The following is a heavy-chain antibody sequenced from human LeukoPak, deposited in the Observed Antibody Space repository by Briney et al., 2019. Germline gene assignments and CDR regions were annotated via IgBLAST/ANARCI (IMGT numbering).Heavy chain of an antibody. D-gene: IGHD3-22*01. Sequence: ASVKVSCKASGYTFTGYYMHWVRQAPGQGLEWMGWINPNSGGTNYAQKFQGRVTMTRDTSISTAYMELSRLRSDDTAVYYCALRGPGSSGHPLADYWGQGTLVTVSS. J-gene: IGHJ4*02. CDR2: INPNSGGT. V-gene: IGHV1-2*02. CDR1: GYTFTGYY. CDR3: ALRGPGSSGHPLADY.